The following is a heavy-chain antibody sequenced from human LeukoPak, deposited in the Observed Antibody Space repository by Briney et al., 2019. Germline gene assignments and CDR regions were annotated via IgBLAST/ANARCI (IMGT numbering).Heavy chain of an antibody. CDR1: GFTFSRHW. Sequence: QPGGSLTLSCAASGFTFSRHWWGWVRQAPGKGLEWVANIKQDGSQYYLDSVKGRFFISRDNAKNSVYLQMDSLRVEATAVYYCARGPDFGDRLDYFDYWGQGTMVTVS. V-gene: IGHV3-7*01. CDR2: IKQDGSQ. D-gene: IGHD4-17*01. CDR3: ARGPDFGDRLDYFDY. J-gene: IGHJ4*02.